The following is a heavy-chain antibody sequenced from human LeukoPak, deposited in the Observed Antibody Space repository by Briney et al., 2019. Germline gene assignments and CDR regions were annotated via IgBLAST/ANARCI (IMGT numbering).Heavy chain of an antibody. CDR3: ARAPAEIGGYCHEYFRH. V-gene: IGHV3-23*01. CDR1: GFTYSICV. CDR2: ISGSGGST. J-gene: IGHJ1*01. Sequence: TGGSLRLSCATSGFTYSICVMAWVPQAPGKGLEWVSSISGSGGSTYYADSVKGRFTISRDKSLYTLYLQMNSQRADDTGMYYCARAPAEIGGYCHEYFRHWGQGTLVTVSS. D-gene: IGHD2-21*01.